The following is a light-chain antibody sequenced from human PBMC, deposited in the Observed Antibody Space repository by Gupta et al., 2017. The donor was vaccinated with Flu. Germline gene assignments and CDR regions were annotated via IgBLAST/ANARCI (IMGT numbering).Light chain of an antibody. CDR1: STFEVIY. V-gene: IGLV1-47*01. Sequence: STFEVIYVYWYRQFPGAAPNLLIYRNATRPSGVPNRFSGSRSGTSASLAITGLRSEDEADYYCQAWDDALSAAVFGGGTKLTVL. CDR3: QAWDDALSAAV. J-gene: IGLJ3*02. CDR2: RNA.